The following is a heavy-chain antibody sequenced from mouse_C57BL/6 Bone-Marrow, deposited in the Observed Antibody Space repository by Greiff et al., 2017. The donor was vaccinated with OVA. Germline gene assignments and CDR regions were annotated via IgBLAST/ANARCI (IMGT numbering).Heavy chain of an antibody. V-gene: IGHV3-6*01. CDR2: IRYDGST. Sequence: VQLQQSGPGLVKPSQSLSLTCSVSGYSITSCYYWYWIRQFPGNILEWMGYIRYDGSTYYNPSLNNQTTITRDTSKKQVFLTWNSVTTENTATYYCARLVRYGNFWDFDVWGTGTTVTVSS. J-gene: IGHJ1*03. D-gene: IGHD2-1*01. CDR1: GYSITSCYY. CDR3: ARLVRYGNFWDFDV.